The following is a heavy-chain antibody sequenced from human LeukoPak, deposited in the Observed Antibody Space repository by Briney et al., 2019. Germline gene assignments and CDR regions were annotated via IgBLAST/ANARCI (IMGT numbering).Heavy chain of an antibody. CDR1: GYTFTSYY. V-gene: IGHV1-2*02. CDR2: INPSGGST. J-gene: IGHJ4*02. D-gene: IGHD2-15*01. Sequence: ASVKVSCKASGYTFTSYYMHWVRQAPGQGLEWMGIINPSGGSTNYAQKFQGRVTMTRDTSISTAYMELSRLRSDDTAVYYCARGYCSGGSCYSAQDYWGQGTLVTVSS. CDR3: ARGYCSGGSCYSAQDY.